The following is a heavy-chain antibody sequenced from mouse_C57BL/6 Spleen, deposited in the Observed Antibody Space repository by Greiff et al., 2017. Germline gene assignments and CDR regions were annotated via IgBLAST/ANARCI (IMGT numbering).Heavy chain of an antibody. CDR2: LNPSTGGT. V-gene: IGHV1-42*01. Sequence: EVQLQQSGPELVKPGASVKISCKASGYSFTGYYMNWVKQSPEKSLEWIGALNPSTGGTTYNQKFKAKATLTVDKSYSTAYMQLKSLTSEDSAVYYCARRDSSGAWFAYWGQGTLVTVAA. D-gene: IGHD3-2*02. CDR1: GYSFTGYY. J-gene: IGHJ3*01. CDR3: ARRDSSGAWFAY.